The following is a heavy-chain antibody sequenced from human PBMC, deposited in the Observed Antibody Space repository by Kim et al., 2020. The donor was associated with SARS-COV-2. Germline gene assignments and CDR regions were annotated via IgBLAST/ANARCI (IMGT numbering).Heavy chain of an antibody. V-gene: IGHV3-73*01. CDR2: IRSKANSYAT. CDR1: GFTFSGSA. Sequence: GGSLRLSCAASGFTFSGSAMHWVRQASGKGLEWVGRIRSKANSYATAYAASVKGRFTISRDDSKNTAYLQMNSLKTEDTAVYYCTSYVSPDDYGDFRPPWGQGTLVTVSS. D-gene: IGHD4-17*01. J-gene: IGHJ5*02. CDR3: TSYVSPDDYGDFRPP.